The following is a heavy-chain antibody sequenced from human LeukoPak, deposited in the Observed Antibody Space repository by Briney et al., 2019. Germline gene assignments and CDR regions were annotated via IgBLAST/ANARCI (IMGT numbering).Heavy chain of an antibody. CDR3: AREADHASAFDI. CDR1: GFTFNNYG. Sequence: GGSLRLSCAASGFTFNNYGMHWVPQAPGKGLEWVAIIWYDGGNKYCADSVKGRFTISRDNSKSTLYLQMNSLRAEDTAVYYCAREADHASAFDIWGQGTMVTVSS. CDR2: IWYDGGNK. V-gene: IGHV3-33*01. J-gene: IGHJ3*02. D-gene: IGHD1-14*01.